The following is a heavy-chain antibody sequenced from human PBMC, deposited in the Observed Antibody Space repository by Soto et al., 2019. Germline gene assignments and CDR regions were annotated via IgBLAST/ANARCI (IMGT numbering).Heavy chain of an antibody. V-gene: IGHV1-69*13. J-gene: IGHJ4*02. CDR3: ASHYYDSSGYSRLDY. CDR2: IIPILGTA. D-gene: IGHD3-22*01. CDR1: GGTFSSYA. Sequence: SVKVSCKASGGTFSSYAISWVRQAPGQGLEWMGGIIPILGTANYAQKFQGRVTITADESTSTAYMELSSLRSEDTAAYYCASHYYDSSGYSRLDYWGQGTLVTVSS.